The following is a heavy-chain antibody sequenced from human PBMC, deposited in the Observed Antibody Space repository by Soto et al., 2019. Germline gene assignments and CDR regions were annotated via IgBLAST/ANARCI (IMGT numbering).Heavy chain of an antibody. CDR1: GFTFSSYA. CDR3: ARAVFDY. V-gene: IGHV3-30-3*01. J-gene: IGHJ4*02. D-gene: IGHD4-17*01. Sequence: GGSLRLSCAASGFTFSSYAMHWVRQAPGKGLEWVAVISYDGSNKYYADSVKGRFTISRDNSKNTLYLQMYSLRAEDTAVYYCARAVFDYWGQGALVTAPQ. CDR2: ISYDGSNK.